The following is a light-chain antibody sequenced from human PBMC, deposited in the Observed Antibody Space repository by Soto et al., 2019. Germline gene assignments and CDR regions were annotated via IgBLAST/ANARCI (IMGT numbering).Light chain of an antibody. CDR2: ASS. J-gene: IGKJ4*01. V-gene: IGKV3D-15*01. CDR1: QNVASN. CDR3: QQYYHWGLS. Sequence: VMTQSPGNLSVSPGEGVTLFCRASQNVASNLAWYQVKPGQAPRLLIYASSTRAPGIPATFSGSGSGTEFSLTIRRLQSEDSGLYCCQQYYHWGLSFGGGTRVEL.